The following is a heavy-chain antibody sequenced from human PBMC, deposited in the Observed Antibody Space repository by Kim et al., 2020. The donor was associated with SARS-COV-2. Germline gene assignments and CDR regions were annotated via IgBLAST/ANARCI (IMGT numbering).Heavy chain of an antibody. CDR1: GFTFSSYG. V-gene: IGHV3-33*06. J-gene: IGHJ6*02. D-gene: IGHD3-10*01. CDR2: IWYDGSNK. CDR3: AKDRYSGWGYYYGMDV. Sequence: SLRLSCAASGFTFSSYGMHWVRQAPGKGLEWVAVIWYDGSNKYYADSVKGRFTISRDNSKNTLYLQMNSLRAEDTAVYYCAKDRYSGWGYYYGMDVWGQGTTVTVSS.